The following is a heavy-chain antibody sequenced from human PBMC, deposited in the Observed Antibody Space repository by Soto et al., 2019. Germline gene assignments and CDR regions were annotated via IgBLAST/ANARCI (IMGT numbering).Heavy chain of an antibody. V-gene: IGHV1-46*01. CDR1: GYSSSNYY. CDR2: VNPNGAST. D-gene: IGHD2-21*02. CDR3: ASVTTIWSN. J-gene: IGHJ4*02. Sequence: QIQVVQSGAEVKEPGASVKVSCMASGYSSSNYYTHWVRQAPGQGLEWMGIVNPNGASTNYAQRFQGRVTLTRDTSTNTDYMELSRLTSDDTAVYFCASVTTIWSNWGQGTLVTVS.